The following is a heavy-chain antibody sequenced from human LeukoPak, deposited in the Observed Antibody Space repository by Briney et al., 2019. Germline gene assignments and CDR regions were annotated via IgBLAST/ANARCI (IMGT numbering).Heavy chain of an antibody. CDR3: ARGHPSNDYDSSGDSDSLDI. CDR2: ISAYNGNT. V-gene: IGHV1-18*01. D-gene: IGHD3-22*01. CDR1: GYTFTNYG. J-gene: IGHJ3*02. Sequence: ASVKVSCKASGYTFTNYGISWVRQAPGQGLEWMGWISAYNGNTNYAQNLQGRVTMTTDTSTSTAYLDLRGLRSDDTAVYYCARGHPSNDYDSSGDSDSLDIWGQGTMVTVST.